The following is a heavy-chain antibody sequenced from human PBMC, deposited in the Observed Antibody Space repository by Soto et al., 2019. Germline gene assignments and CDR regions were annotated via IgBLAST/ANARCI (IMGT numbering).Heavy chain of an antibody. CDR2: LYSGGTT. V-gene: IGHV3-53*01. CDR3: ARCIGYSYGQHYYYYGMDV. J-gene: IGHJ6*02. D-gene: IGHD5-18*01. CDR1: TFTVSSNS. Sequence: EVQVVEAGGGLIQPGGSLRLSCAASTFTVSSNSMNWVRQAPGKGLEWVSVLYSGGTTHYADSVKGRFTISRDNSVNTIYRQMNSLSAEDTAVYYCARCIGYSYGQHYYYYGMDVWGQGTTVIVSS.